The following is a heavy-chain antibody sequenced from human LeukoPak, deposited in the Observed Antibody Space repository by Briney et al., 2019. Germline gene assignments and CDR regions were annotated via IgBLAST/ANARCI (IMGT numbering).Heavy chain of an antibody. CDR1: GGSISSYY. Sequence: SETLSLTCTVSGGSISSYYWSWIRQAAGKGLEWIGRIYTSGSTNYNPSLKSRVTMSVDTSKNQFSLKLSSVTAADTAVSYCARAIYDSSRRHLDYWGQGTLVTVSS. J-gene: IGHJ4*02. CDR2: IYTSGST. CDR3: ARAIYDSSRRHLDY. V-gene: IGHV4-4*07. D-gene: IGHD3-22*01.